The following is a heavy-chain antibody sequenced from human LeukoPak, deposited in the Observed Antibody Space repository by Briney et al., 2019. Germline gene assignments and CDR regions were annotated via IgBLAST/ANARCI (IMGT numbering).Heavy chain of an antibody. CDR2: IKQGGSEK. Sequence: GGSLRLSCAASGFTFSSYWMSWVRQAPGKGLEWVANIKQGGSEKYYVDSVKGRFTISRDNAKNSLYLQMNSLRAEDTAVYYCASPQWLATENYFDYWGQGTLVTVSS. D-gene: IGHD6-19*01. CDR3: ASPQWLATENYFDY. V-gene: IGHV3-7*01. J-gene: IGHJ4*02. CDR1: GFTFSSYW.